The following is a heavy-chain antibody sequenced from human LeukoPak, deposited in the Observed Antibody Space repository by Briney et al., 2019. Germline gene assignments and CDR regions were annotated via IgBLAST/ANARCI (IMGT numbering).Heavy chain of an antibody. CDR1: GFTFSSYS. D-gene: IGHD4-11*01. CDR3: ALLTRTYSLFDY. CDR2: ISSDDTTI. J-gene: IGHJ4*02. Sequence: GGSLRLSCVASGFTFSSYSMNWVRQPPGKGPEWVSYISSDDTTIYYADSVKGRFTISRDNAKNSLYLQMNSLRDEDTAVYYCALLTRTYSLFDYWGQGTLVTVSS. V-gene: IGHV3-48*02.